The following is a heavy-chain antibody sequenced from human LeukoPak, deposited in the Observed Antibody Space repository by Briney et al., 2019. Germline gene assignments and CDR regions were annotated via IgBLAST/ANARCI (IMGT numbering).Heavy chain of an antibody. CDR3: ARGGMANAPREHYYYGLDV. V-gene: IGHV3-74*01. CDR1: GFTFSSYW. D-gene: IGHD5-24*01. CDR2: INIAGSST. Sequence: GGSLRLSCGASGFTFSSYWMHWVRQAPGKGLVWVSRINIAGSSTIYADSVKGRFTISRDNAKNTLYLQMNSLRAEDTAVYYCARGGMANAPREHYYYGLDVWGQGTLVTVSS. J-gene: IGHJ6*02.